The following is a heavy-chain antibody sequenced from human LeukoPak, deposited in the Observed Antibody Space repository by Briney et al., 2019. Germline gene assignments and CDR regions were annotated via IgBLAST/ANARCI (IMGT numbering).Heavy chain of an antibody. V-gene: IGHV3-30*04. Sequence: GGCLRLSCAASGFTFSSYAMQWVRQAPGKGLEWVAVISYDGSNKYYADSVKGRFTISRDNSKNTLCLQMNSLRAEDTAVYYCARVRYFDWLSPFDYWGQGTLVTVSS. CDR1: GFTFSSYA. J-gene: IGHJ4*02. CDR3: ARVRYFDWLSPFDY. CDR2: ISYDGSNK. D-gene: IGHD3-9*01.